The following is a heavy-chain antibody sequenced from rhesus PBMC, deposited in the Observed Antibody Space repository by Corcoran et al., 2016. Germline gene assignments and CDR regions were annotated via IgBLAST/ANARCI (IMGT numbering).Heavy chain of an antibody. CDR1: GFSLSTSGMR. Sequence: QVTLKESGPALVKPTQTLTLTCTFSGFSLSTSGMRVGWIRQPSRKTLEWLAHIYWNDDKYYSTSLKSRLTISKDTSKNQVVLTMTNMDPVDTATYYCAREHHMTSFDYWGQGVLVTVSS. CDR3: AREHHMTSFDY. CDR2: IYWNDDK. J-gene: IGHJ4*01. V-gene: IGHV2-1*01. D-gene: IGHD3-22*01.